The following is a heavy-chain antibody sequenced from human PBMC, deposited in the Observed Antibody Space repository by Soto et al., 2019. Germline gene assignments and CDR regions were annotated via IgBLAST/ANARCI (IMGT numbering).Heavy chain of an antibody. D-gene: IGHD3-3*01. CDR2: ISSSSYI. V-gene: IGHV3-21*01. CDR3: ARGRTIFGVVYYYGIDV. J-gene: IGHJ6*02. Sequence: GGSLRLSCAASGFTFSSYSMNWVRQAPGKGLEWVSSISSSSYIYYADSVKGRFTISRDNAKNSLYLQMNSLRAEDTAVYYCARGRTIFGVVYYYGIDVWGQGTTVTVYS. CDR1: GFTFSSYS.